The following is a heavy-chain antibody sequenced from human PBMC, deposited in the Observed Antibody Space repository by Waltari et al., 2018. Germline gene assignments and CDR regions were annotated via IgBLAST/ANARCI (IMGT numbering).Heavy chain of an antibody. Sequence: QDQLVESGGGVVQPGRSLRLSCVTSGFTFSNYGMHWVRQAPGKGLEWVAVISYDGSKRFYADAVKGRFTISRDDSKNILYLQMNSLRADDTAMYYCVGGQMGDFWGQGTLVTVSS. D-gene: IGHD3-16*01. J-gene: IGHJ4*02. CDR3: VGGQMGDF. V-gene: IGHV3-33*03. CDR2: ISYDGSKR. CDR1: GFTFSNYG.